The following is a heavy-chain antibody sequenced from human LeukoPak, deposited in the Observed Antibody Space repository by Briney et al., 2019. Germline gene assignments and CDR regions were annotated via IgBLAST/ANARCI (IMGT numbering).Heavy chain of an antibody. CDR2: IYSCGST. Sequence: GGSLRLSCAASGFTVSSNYMSWVRQAPGKGLEWVSVIYSCGSTYYADSVKGRFIISRDNSKNTLYLQMKSLGAEDTAVYYCVRGDEVDYWGQGTLVTVSS. V-gene: IGHV3-66*02. J-gene: IGHJ4*02. D-gene: IGHD3-16*01. CDR3: VRGDEVDY. CDR1: GFTVSSNY.